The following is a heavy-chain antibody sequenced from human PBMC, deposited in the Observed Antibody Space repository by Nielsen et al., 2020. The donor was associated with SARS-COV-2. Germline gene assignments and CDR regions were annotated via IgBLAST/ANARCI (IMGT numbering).Heavy chain of an antibody. CDR3: ARDCSCGLGSSPSYYFDY. Sequence: SETLSLTCTVSGGSISSSSYYWGWIRQPPGKGLEWIGEINHSGSTNYNPSLKSRVTISVDKSKNQFSLELRSVTAADTAVYYCARDCSCGLGSSPSYYFDYWGQGTLVTVSS. CDR1: GGSISSSSYY. D-gene: IGHD7-27*01. V-gene: IGHV4-39*07. J-gene: IGHJ4*02. CDR2: INHSGST.